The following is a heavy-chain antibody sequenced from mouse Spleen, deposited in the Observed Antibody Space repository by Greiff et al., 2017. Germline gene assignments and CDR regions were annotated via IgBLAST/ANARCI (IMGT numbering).Heavy chain of an antibody. D-gene: IGHD2-3*01. J-gene: IGHJ1*01. V-gene: IGHV3-8*01. CDR2: ISYSGST. Sequence: EVKLMESGPGLAKPSQTLSLTCSVTGYSITSDYWHWIRKFPGNKLEYMGYISYSGSTYYNPSLNSRISITRDTSKNQYYLQLNSVTTEDTATYYCARYGGLLWYFDVWGAGTTVTVSS. CDR3: ARYGGLLWYFDV. CDR1: GYSITSDY.